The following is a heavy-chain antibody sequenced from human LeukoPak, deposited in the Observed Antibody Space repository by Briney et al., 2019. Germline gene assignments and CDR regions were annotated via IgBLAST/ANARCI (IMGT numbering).Heavy chain of an antibody. CDR3: ARDLHWGASDY. D-gene: IGHD1-26*01. Sequence: GGSLRLSCAASGFSFSSHWMHWVRHVPGKGLVWVSRINQDGSNTFYADSVKGRFTTSRDNAKNTLYLQMNSLGVEDTAVYYCARDLHWGASDYWGQEPWSPSPQ. J-gene: IGHJ4*01. CDR2: INQDGSNT. V-gene: IGHV3-74*01. CDR1: GFSFSSHW.